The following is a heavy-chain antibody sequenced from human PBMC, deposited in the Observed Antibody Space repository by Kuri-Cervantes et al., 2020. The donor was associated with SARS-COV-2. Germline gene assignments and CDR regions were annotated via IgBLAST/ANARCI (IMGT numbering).Heavy chain of an antibody. CDR3: AKDFRKGARP. Sequence: GESLKISCAASGFTFSSYSMNWVRQAPGKGLEWVSSISSSSSYIYYADSVKGRFTISRDNSKNTLYLQMNSLRAEDTAVYYCAKDFRKGARPWGQGTLVTVSS. V-gene: IGHV3-21*04. CDR1: GFTFSSYS. CDR2: ISSSSSYI. J-gene: IGHJ5*02. D-gene: IGHD6-6*01.